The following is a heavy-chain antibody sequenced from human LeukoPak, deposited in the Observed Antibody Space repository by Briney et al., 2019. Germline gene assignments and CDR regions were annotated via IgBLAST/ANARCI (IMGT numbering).Heavy chain of an antibody. D-gene: IGHD3-22*01. J-gene: IGHJ4*02. CDR2: INPSGGST. Sequence: ASVKVSCKASGYTFTSYYMHWVRQAPGQGLEWMGIINPSGGSTNYAQKFQGRVTITADKSTSTAYMELSSLRSEDTAVYYCASTYYYDSSGYYWGVHFDYWGQGTLVTVSS. CDR3: ASTYYYDSSGYYWGVHFDY. V-gene: IGHV1-46*01. CDR1: GYTFTSYY.